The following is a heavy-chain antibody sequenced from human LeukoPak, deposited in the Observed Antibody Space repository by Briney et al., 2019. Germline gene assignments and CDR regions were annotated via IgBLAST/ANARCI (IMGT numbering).Heavy chain of an antibody. D-gene: IGHD3-22*01. J-gene: IGHJ4*02. CDR1: GFTFSNYA. CDR3: AKAATYYYDSSGYYSPFDY. CDR2: INHSGGSP. Sequence: GGSLRLSCASSGFTFSNYAMAWVRQAPGKGLEWVSPINHSGGSPYYADSVRGRFTVFRDNSKNTLYLQMNSLRAEDTAVYYCAKAATYYYDSSGYYSPFDYWGQGTLVTVSS. V-gene: IGHV3-23*01.